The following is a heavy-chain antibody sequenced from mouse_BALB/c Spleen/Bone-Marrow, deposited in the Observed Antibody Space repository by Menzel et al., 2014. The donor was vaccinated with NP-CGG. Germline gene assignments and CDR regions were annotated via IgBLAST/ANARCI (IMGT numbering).Heavy chain of an antibody. J-gene: IGHJ4*01. Sequence: VQLQQSGAELVKPGAPVKLSCKASGYTFTSYWMNWVKQRPGRGLEWIGRIDPSASETHYNQKGKDKATLTGDKSASTAYIQLSSLTSEDSAVYYCARALGDGYYYAMDYWGQGTSVTVSS. V-gene: IGHV1-69*02. D-gene: IGHD2-3*01. CDR2: IDPSASET. CDR3: ARALGDGYYYAMDY. CDR1: GYTFTSYW.